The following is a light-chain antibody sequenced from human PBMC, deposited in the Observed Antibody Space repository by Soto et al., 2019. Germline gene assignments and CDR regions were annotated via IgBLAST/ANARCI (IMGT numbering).Light chain of an antibody. CDR2: GAS. Sequence: EIVLTQSPGTLSLSPGESATLSCRASQSVSNNWLAWYQQQPGQAPRLLIYGASSRATGIPDRFSGSGSGTDFTLIISRLEPEDFAVYSCQQYGTSPLTFGGGTKVEIK. V-gene: IGKV3-20*01. CDR3: QQYGTSPLT. CDR1: QSVSNNW. J-gene: IGKJ4*01.